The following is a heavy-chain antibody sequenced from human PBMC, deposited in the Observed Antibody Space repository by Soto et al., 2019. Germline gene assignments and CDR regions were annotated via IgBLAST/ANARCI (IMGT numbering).Heavy chain of an antibody. J-gene: IGHJ4*02. V-gene: IGHV3-30-3*01. CDR2: ISYDGSNK. Sequence: HPGGSLRLSCAASGFTFSSYAMHWVRQAPGKGLEWVAVISYDGSNKYYADSVKGRFTISRDNSKNTLYLQMSSLRAEDTAVYYCARDHIAVAGTYLDYWGQGTLVTVSS. D-gene: IGHD6-19*01. CDR3: ARDHIAVAGTYLDY. CDR1: GFTFSSYA.